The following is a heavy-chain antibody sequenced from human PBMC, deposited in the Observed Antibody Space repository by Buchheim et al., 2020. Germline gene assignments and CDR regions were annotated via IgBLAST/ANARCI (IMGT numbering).Heavy chain of an antibody. D-gene: IGHD1-26*01. J-gene: IGHJ4*02. Sequence: EVQLVESGGDLVQPGGSLRLSCAASGFTLNSYSMNWVRHAPGKGLEWVSYISSSSSTIYYADSVKGRFTISRANGKNSLYLQMTSLRDEDTAVYYCARTRASRNWPCFDCWGQGTL. CDR2: ISSSSSTI. CDR3: ARTRASRNWPCFDC. CDR1: GFTLNSYS. V-gene: IGHV3-48*02.